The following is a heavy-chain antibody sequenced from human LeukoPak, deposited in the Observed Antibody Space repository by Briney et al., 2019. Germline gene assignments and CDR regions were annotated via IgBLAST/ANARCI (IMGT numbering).Heavy chain of an antibody. CDR1: GGSISSSSYY. Sequence: SETLSLTCTVSGGSISSSSYYWGWIRQPPGKGLEWIGSIYYSGSTYYNPSLKSRVTISVDTSKNQFSLKLSSVTAADTAVYYCARIRVLLWLGGWFDPWGQGTLVTVSS. CDR3: ARIRVLLWLGGWFDP. V-gene: IGHV4-39*07. CDR2: IYYSGST. D-gene: IGHD3-10*01. J-gene: IGHJ5*02.